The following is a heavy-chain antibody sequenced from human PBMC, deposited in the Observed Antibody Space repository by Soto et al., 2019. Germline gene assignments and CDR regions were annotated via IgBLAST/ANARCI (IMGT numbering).Heavy chain of an antibody. CDR1: GGSTSGSSYY. CDR2: IYYTGRT. Sequence: SETLSLTCTVSGGSTSGSSYYWGWIRQPPGKGLEWIGAIYYTGRTYYKPSLKSRVTISVDTSKNQFSLKLNSVSAADTAVYYCASGGEGSIAVAGWGQGTLVTVSS. J-gene: IGHJ4*02. CDR3: ASGGEGSIAVAG. V-gene: IGHV4-39*01. D-gene: IGHD6-19*01.